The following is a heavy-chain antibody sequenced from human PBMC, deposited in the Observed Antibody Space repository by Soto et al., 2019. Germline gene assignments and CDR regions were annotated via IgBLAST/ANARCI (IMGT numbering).Heavy chain of an antibody. J-gene: IGHJ6*04. Sequence: GGSLRLSCAASGFTFSSYAMSWVRQAPGKGLEWVSAISGSGGSTYYADSVKGRFTISRDNSKNTLYLQMNSLRAEDTAVYSCAKDLMDYDFWSGSYYYYGMDVWGKGTTVTAPQ. D-gene: IGHD3-3*01. CDR2: ISGSGGST. CDR3: AKDLMDYDFWSGSYYYYGMDV. CDR1: GFTFSSYA. V-gene: IGHV3-23*01.